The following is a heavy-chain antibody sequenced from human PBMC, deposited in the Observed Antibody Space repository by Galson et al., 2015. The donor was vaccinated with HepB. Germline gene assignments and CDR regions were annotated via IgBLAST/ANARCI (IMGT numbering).Heavy chain of an antibody. J-gene: IGHJ4*02. CDR3: ARDRRGYSSSPSNY. V-gene: IGHV3-30-3*01. CDR2: ISYDGSNK. Sequence: SLRLSCAASGFTFSSYAMHWVRQAPGKGLEWVAVISYDGSNKYYADSVKGRFTISRDNSKNTLYLQMNSLRAEDTAVYYCARDRRGYSSSPSNYWGQGTLVTVSS. D-gene: IGHD6-6*01. CDR1: GFTFSSYA.